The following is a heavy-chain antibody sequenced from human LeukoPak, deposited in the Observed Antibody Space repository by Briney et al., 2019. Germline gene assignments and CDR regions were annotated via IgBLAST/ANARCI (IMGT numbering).Heavy chain of an antibody. D-gene: IGHD7-27*01. Sequence: GGSLRLSCAASGFIFSSYGMHWVRQAPGKGLEWVATIWYDGSNNDYADSVKGRFTISRDNSKNTLYLQMNSLRAEDTAVYYCARDITGAAGAFDIWGQGTMVTVSS. J-gene: IGHJ3*02. CDR1: GFIFSSYG. V-gene: IGHV3-33*01. CDR3: ARDITGAAGAFDI. CDR2: IWYDGSNN.